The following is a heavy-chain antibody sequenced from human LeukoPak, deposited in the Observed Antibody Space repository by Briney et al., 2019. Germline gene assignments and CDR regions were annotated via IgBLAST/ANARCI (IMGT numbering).Heavy chain of an antibody. V-gene: IGHV4-4*07. D-gene: IGHD2-2*01. CDR3: ARAGYCSSTSCPPRWFDP. Sequence: SETLSLTCTVSGGSISSYYWSWIRQPAGKGLEWIGRIYISGSTNYNPSLKSRVTMSVDTSKNQFSLKLSSVTAADTAVYYCARAGYCSSTSCPPRWFDPWGQGTLVTVSS. CDR1: GGSISSYY. CDR2: IYISGST. J-gene: IGHJ5*02.